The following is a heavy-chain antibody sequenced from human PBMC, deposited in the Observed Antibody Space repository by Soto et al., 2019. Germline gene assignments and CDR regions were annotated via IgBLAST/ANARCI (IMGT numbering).Heavy chain of an antibody. V-gene: IGHV3-33*01. Sequence: GGSLILSCAASGFTFSSYGMHWVRQAPGKGLEWVAVIWYDGSNKYYADSVKGRFTISRDNSKNTLYLQMNSLRAEDTAVYYCARDYYYGSGSYYDAFDIWGQGTMVTVSS. CDR3: ARDYYYGSGSYYDAFDI. CDR1: GFTFSSYG. J-gene: IGHJ3*02. CDR2: IWYDGSNK. D-gene: IGHD3-10*01.